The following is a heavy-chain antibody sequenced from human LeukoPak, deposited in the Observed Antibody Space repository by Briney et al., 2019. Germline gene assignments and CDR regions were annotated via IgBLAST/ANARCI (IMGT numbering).Heavy chain of an antibody. CDR3: ARGVLGNNAFDI. D-gene: IGHD3-16*01. J-gene: IGHJ3*02. V-gene: IGHV3-30*01. CDR1: GFTLSSYA. Sequence: PGGSLRLSCAASGFTLSSYAMHWVRQAPGKGLEWVAVISYDGSNKYYADSVKGRFTISRDNSKNTLYLQMNSLRAEDTAVYYCARGVLGNNAFDIWGQGTMVTVSS. CDR2: ISYDGSNK.